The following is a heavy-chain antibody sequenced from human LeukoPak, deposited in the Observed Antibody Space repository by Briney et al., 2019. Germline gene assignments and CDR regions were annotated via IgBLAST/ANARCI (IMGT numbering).Heavy chain of an antibody. Sequence: GESLKISCQASGYSFSTYWIGWVRQVPGKGLEWMGIIFPADSDTRYSPSFQGQVTVSADKSITTAYLQWSSLKASDTDMYYCARWVTADRGKKDAFDIWGQGTMVTVSS. D-gene: IGHD2-21*02. CDR1: GYSFSTYW. CDR2: IFPADSDT. V-gene: IGHV5-51*01. CDR3: ARWVTADRGKKDAFDI. J-gene: IGHJ3*02.